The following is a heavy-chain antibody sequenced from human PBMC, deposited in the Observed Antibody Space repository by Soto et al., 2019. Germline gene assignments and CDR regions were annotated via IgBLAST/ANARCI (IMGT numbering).Heavy chain of an antibody. CDR3: ARDQFDSYGPKGGLDY. V-gene: IGHV1-18*01. Sequence: ASVKVSCKASGYTFTSYGISWVRQAPGQGLEWMGWINAYDGNTNYAQKLQGRVTMTTDTSTSTAYMELRSLRSDDTAVYYCARDQFDSYGPKGGLDYWGQGTLVTVS. CDR2: INAYDGNT. D-gene: IGHD5-18*01. CDR1: GYTFTSYG. J-gene: IGHJ4*02.